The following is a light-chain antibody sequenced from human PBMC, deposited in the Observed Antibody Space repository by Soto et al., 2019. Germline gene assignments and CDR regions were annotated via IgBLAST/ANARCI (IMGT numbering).Light chain of an antibody. CDR3: QQSYSTPPENT. Sequence: DIQMTQSPSSLSASVGDRVTITCRASQSISSYLNWYQQKPGQAPKLLNYAASSLQSGVPSRFSGSGSGTDFTLPISSLQPEAFATYYCQQSYSTPPENTFGGGTKVEIK. CDR2: AAS. J-gene: IGKJ4*01. V-gene: IGKV1-39*01. CDR1: QSISSY.